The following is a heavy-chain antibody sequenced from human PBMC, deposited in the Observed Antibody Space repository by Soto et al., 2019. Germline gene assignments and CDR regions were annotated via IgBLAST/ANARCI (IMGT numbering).Heavy chain of an antibody. D-gene: IGHD6-19*01. Sequence: GASVKVSCNASGYTFTAYAMDWVGQAPGQRLEWMGWINAGNGNTKYSQKFQGRVTITRDTSASTAYMELSSLRSEDTAVYYCARDRAVAATPYMDVWGKGTTVTVSS. CDR3: ARDRAVAATPYMDV. CDR1: GYTFTAYA. V-gene: IGHV1-3*01. CDR2: INAGNGNT. J-gene: IGHJ6*03.